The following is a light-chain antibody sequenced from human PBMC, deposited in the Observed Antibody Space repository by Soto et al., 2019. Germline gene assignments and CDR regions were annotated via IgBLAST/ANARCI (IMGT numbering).Light chain of an antibody. CDR2: SAS. CDR1: QTIVKY. J-gene: IGKJ2*01. V-gene: IGKV1-39*01. CDR3: QQGYNTPT. Sequence: DIQMTQSPSSLSASVGDRVTITCRASQTIVKYLNWYQQSPGKAPKLLIYSASSLQSRVPSRFSGCVSGTDFTLTISSLQFDEFATYYCQQGYNTPTFGQGTKLEIK.